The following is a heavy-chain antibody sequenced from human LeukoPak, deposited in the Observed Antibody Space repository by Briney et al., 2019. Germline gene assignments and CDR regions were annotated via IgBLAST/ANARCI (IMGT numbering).Heavy chain of an antibody. V-gene: IGHV4-39*01. Sequence: SETLSLTCTVSGGSISSSSYYWGWIRQPPGKGLEWIGSIYYSGSTYYNPSLKSRVTISVDTSKNQFSLKLSSVTAADTAVYYCAVRSRLVIEYYFDYWGQGTLVTVSS. J-gene: IGHJ4*02. D-gene: IGHD3-16*02. CDR3: AVRSRLVIEYYFDY. CDR1: GGSISSSSYY. CDR2: IYYSGST.